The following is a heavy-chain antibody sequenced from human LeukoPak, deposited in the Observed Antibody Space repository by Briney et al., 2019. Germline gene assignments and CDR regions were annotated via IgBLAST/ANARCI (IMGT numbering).Heavy chain of an antibody. D-gene: IGHD1-26*01. CDR1: GGSISNYY. Sequence: SETLSLTCIVSGGSISNYYWSWIRQPPGKGLEYIGYIYYSGSTSYNPSLKSRVTISIDMSKNQFSLKLSSVTAEDTAVYYCAKDDGGSYYIYYYYMDVWGKGTTVTISS. CDR3: AKDDGGSYYIYYYYMDV. J-gene: IGHJ6*03. CDR2: IYYSGST. V-gene: IGHV4-59*01.